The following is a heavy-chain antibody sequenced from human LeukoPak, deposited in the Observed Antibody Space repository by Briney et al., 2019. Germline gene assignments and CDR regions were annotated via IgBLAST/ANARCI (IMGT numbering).Heavy chain of an antibody. CDR3: ARGGAAAGIGGHPEYFQH. CDR2: IYYSGST. V-gene: IGHV4-30-4*01. CDR1: GGSISSGDYY. Sequence: SETLSLTCTVSGGSISSGDYYWSWIRQPPGKGLEWIGYIYYSGSTYYNPSLKSRVTISVDTSKNQFSLKLSSVTAADTAVYYCARGGAAAGIGGHPEYFQHWGQGTLVTVSS. D-gene: IGHD6-13*01. J-gene: IGHJ1*01.